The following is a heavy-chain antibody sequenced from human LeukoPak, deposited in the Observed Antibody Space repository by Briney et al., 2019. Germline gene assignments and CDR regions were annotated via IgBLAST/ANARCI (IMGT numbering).Heavy chain of an antibody. D-gene: IGHD7-27*01. Sequence: GASAKVSCKASGYTFTSYGISWVRQAPGQGLEWMGWITTYNGNTNYAQNLQGRVTLTTDTSTSTAYMELRGLRSDDTAVYYCARYTGTNSGYSFDYWGQGTLVTVSS. J-gene: IGHJ4*02. V-gene: IGHV1-18*01. CDR2: ITTYNGNT. CDR1: GYTFTSYG. CDR3: ARYTGTNSGYSFDY.